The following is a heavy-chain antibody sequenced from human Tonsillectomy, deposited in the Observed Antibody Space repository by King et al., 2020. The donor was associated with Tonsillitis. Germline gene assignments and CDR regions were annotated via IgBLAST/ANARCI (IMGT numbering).Heavy chain of an antibody. V-gene: IGHV4-38-2*01. J-gene: IGHJ4*02. D-gene: IGHD3-10*01. CDR2: IYHSGST. CDR1: GYSISSGYY. CDR3: ARVGASYGSGSYFAY. Sequence: VQLQESGPGLVKPSETLSLTCAVSGYSISSGYYWGWIRQPPGKGLEWIGSIYHSGSTYYNPSLKSRVTISVDTSKHQFSLKLSSVTAADTAVYYCARVGASYGSGSYFAYWGQGTLVTVSS.